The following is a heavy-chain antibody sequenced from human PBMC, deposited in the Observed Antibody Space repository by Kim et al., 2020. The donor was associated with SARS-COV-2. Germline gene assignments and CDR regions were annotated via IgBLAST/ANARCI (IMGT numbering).Heavy chain of an antibody. D-gene: IGHD5-18*01. CDR3: ARAPTYTATVNLYYYYGMDV. CDR1: GGTFSSYA. Sequence: SVKVSCKASGGTFSSYAISWVRQAPGQGLEWMGGIIPIFGTANYAQKFQGRVTITADESTSTAYMELSSLRSEDTAVYYCARAPTYTATVNLYYYYGMDVWGQGTTVTVSS. CDR2: IIPIFGTA. J-gene: IGHJ6*02. V-gene: IGHV1-69*13.